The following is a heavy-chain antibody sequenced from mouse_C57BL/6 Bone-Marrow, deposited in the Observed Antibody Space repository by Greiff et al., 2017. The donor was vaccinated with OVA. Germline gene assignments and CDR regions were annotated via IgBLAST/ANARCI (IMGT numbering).Heavy chain of an antibody. Sequence: EVQLQQSGPELVKPGASVKISCKASGYTFTDYYMNWVKQSHGKSLEWIGDINPNNGGTSYNQKFKGKATLTVDKSSSTAYMELRSLTSEDSAVYYCARSSRLGFAYWGQGTLVTVSA. CDR1: GYTFTDYY. CDR3: ARSSRLGFAY. V-gene: IGHV1-26*01. D-gene: IGHD6-1*01. J-gene: IGHJ3*01. CDR2: INPNNGGT.